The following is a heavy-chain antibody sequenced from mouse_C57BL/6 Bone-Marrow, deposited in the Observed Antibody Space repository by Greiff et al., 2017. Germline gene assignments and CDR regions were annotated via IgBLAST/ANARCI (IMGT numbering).Heavy chain of an antibody. D-gene: IGHD1-1*01. CDR2: INPSNGGT. CDR1: GYTFTSYS. Sequence: VKLQQPGAELVKPGASVKLSCKASGYTFTSYSMHWVKQRPGQGLEWIGNINPSNGGTNYNEKFKSKATLTVDKSSSTAYMQLSSLTSEDSAVYYCARDRYYYGSFAYWGQGTLVTVSA. CDR3: ARDRYYYGSFAY. J-gene: IGHJ3*01. V-gene: IGHV1-53*01.